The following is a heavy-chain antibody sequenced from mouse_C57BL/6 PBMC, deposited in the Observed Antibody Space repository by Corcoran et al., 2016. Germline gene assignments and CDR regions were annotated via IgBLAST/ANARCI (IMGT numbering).Heavy chain of an antibody. D-gene: IGHD1-1*01. CDR3: ARPSTVVATDWYFDV. V-gene: IGHV9-3*01. J-gene: IGHJ1*03. Sequence: QIQLVQSGPELKKPGETVKISCKASGYTFTTYGMSWVKQAPGKGLKWMGWTNTYSGVPTYADDFKGRFAFSLETSASTAYLQINNLKNEDTATYFCARPSTVVATDWYFDVWGTGTTVTVSS. CDR1: GYTFTTYG. CDR2: TNTYSGVP.